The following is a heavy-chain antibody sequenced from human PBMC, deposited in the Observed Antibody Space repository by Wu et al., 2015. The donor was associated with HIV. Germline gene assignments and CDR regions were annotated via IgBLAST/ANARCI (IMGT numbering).Heavy chain of an antibody. CDR1: GYTFTGYY. CDR3: ARGIGFGELHHAFDI. J-gene: IGHJ3*02. D-gene: IGHD3-10*01. CDR2: INPNSGGT. V-gene: IGHV1-2*02. Sequence: QVQLVQSGAEVKKPGASVKVSCKTSGYTFTGYYMHWVRQAPGQGLEWMGWINPNSGGTNYAQKFQGRVTMTRDTSISTAYMELSRLRSGDTAVYYCARGIGFGELHHAFDIWGQGTMVTVSS.